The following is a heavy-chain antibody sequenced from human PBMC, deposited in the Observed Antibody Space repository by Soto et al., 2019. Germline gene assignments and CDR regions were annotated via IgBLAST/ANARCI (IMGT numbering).Heavy chain of an antibody. D-gene: IGHD4-17*01. CDR3: ARFARAGDYYYYYYGMDV. J-gene: IGHJ6*02. V-gene: IGHV3-21*01. CDR1: GFTLSSYV. Sequence: PGCSLRLSCSAWGFTLSSYVMDGVRKAPGKGLEWVSSISTTSRYIHYADSLKGRFTISRDNAENSVYLQMNSLRAEDTAVYYCARFARAGDYYYYYYGMDVWGQGTTVTVSS. CDR2: ISTTSRYI.